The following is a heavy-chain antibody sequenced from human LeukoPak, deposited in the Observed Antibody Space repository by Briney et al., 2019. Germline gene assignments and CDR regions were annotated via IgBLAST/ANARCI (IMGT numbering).Heavy chain of an antibody. CDR1: GGSIKNYY. CDR2: IYYSGST. J-gene: IGHJ6*02. Sequence: SETLSLTCTVSGGSIKNYYWIWIRQSPGKGLEWIGYIYYSGSTNYNPSLKSRVIISVDTSKNQFSLKLNSVTAADTAVYHCARAGYCSSTSCQWVPLVWGQGTTVTVSS. CDR3: ARAGYCSSTSCQWVPLV. D-gene: IGHD2-2*03. V-gene: IGHV4-59*01.